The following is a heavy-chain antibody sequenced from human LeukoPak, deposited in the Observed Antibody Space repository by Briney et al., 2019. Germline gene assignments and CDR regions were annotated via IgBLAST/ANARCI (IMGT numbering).Heavy chain of an antibody. CDR3: ARGGYYYDSSGYYLIDY. D-gene: IGHD3-22*01. Sequence: ASVKVSCKASGYTFTGYYMHWVRQAPGQGLGWMGWINPNSGGTNYAQKFQGRVTMTRDTSISTAYMELSRLRSDDTAVYYCARGGYYYDSSGYYLIDYWGQGTLVTVSS. CDR2: INPNSGGT. V-gene: IGHV1-2*02. J-gene: IGHJ4*02. CDR1: GYTFTGYY.